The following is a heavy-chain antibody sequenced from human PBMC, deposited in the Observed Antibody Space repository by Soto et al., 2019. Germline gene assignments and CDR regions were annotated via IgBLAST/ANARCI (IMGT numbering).Heavy chain of an antibody. D-gene: IGHD3-10*01. CDR3: ARQLHFGELSLGF. V-gene: IGHV3-21*01. Sequence: NPGGSLRLSCAASGFTFSAYNIYWVRQAPGKGLEWVSFISSTGTYLNYAASLKGRFTISRDNANSSVFLQMDNLSAEDTAVYYCARQLHFGELSLGFWGQGTLVTVSS. CDR1: GFTFSAYN. J-gene: IGHJ4*02. CDR2: ISSTGTYL.